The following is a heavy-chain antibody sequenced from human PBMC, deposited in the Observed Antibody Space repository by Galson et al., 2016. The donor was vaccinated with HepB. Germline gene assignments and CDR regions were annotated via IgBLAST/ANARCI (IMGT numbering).Heavy chain of an antibody. D-gene: IGHD3-9*01. CDR2: ISSSGTTI. CDR3: AREPVRFDDLLTGPPKNPDY. CDR1: GFTFSRYE. V-gene: IGHV3-48*03. Sequence: SLRLSCAASGFTFSRYEMNWVRQAPGKGLEWVSYISSSGTTIYYADSVKGRFTISRDNAKNSLYLQMNSLRAEDTAVYYCAREPVRFDDLLTGPPKNPDYWGQGTLVTVSS. J-gene: IGHJ4*02.